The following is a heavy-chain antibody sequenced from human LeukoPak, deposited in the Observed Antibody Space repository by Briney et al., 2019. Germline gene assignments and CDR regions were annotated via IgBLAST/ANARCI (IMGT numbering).Heavy chain of an antibody. D-gene: IGHD3-22*01. V-gene: IGHV4-61*08. J-gene: IGHJ3*02. Sequence: SETLSLTCTVSGGSISSGDYYWSWIRQPPGKGLEWIGYIYYSGSTNYNPSLKSRVTISVDTSKNQFSLKLSSVTAADTAVYYCARVRGRAYYYDSSGYWSVAFDIWGQGTMVTVSS. CDR2: IYYSGST. CDR3: ARVRGRAYYYDSSGYWSVAFDI. CDR1: GGSISSGDYY.